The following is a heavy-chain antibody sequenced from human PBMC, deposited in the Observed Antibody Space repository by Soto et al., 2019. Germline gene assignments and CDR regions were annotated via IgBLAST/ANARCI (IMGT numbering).Heavy chain of an antibody. J-gene: IGHJ6*02. V-gene: IGHV3-21*01. Sequence: GGSLRLSCAASGFNFNSYTINWIRQAPGKRLEWLSSISSSGYIFSTDSVRDRFTISRDNAKNSVYLQINSLRAEDTAVYFCARDCSGGSCYPGMDVWGQGXTVTVYS. CDR1: GFNFNSYT. D-gene: IGHD2-15*01. CDR2: ISSSGYI. CDR3: ARDCSGGSCYPGMDV.